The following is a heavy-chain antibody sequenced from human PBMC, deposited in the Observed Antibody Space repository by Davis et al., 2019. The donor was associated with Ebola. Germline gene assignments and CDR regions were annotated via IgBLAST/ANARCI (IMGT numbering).Heavy chain of an antibody. Sequence: SETLSLTCTVSGGSIISSSSYWGWIRQPPRKGLEWIGSIYYSGSTYYNPSLKSRVTISVDTSKNQFSLKLSSVTAADTAVYYCARHPDYGDYGLNWFDPWGQGTLVTVSS. CDR3: ARHPDYGDYGLNWFDP. V-gene: IGHV4-39*01. D-gene: IGHD4-17*01. J-gene: IGHJ5*02. CDR2: IYYSGST. CDR1: GGSIISSSSY.